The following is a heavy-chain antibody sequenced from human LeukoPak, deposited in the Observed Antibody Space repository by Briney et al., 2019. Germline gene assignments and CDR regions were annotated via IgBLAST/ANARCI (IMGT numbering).Heavy chain of an antibody. CDR2: IYSGGST. Sequence: GGSLRLSCAASGFTVSSNYMSWVRQAPGEGLEWVSVIYSGGSTYYADSVKGRFTISRDNSKNTLYLQMNSLRAEDTAVYYCAREVTTVTTGINWFDPWGQGTLVTVSS. D-gene: IGHD4-17*01. CDR3: AREVTTVTTGINWFDP. J-gene: IGHJ5*02. V-gene: IGHV3-66*01. CDR1: GFTVSSNY.